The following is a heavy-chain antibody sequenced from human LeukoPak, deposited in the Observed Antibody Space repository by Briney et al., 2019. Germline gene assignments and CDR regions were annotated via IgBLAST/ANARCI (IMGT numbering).Heavy chain of an antibody. J-gene: IGHJ4*02. D-gene: IGHD6-13*01. Sequence: ASVKVSCKASGYTFTSYDINWVRQATGQGLEWMGWMNPNSGNTGYAQKFQGRVTMARNTPISTAYMELSSLRSEDTAVYYCARGIAAAGTGSYFDYWGQRTLVTVSS. CDR1: GYTFTSYD. CDR3: ARGIAAAGTGSYFDY. V-gene: IGHV1-8*01. CDR2: MNPNSGNT.